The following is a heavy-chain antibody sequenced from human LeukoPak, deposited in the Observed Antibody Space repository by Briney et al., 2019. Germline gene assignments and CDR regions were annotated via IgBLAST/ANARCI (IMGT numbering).Heavy chain of an antibody. CDR2: IKQDESEK. CDR1: GFTLSNYW. Sequence: PGGSLRLTCTASGFTLSNYWMSWLRQTPEKGLEWVANIKQDESEKVYVDSVKGRFTISRDNAKSSLYLQMSGLRADDTAVYYCARDPYSSTWSYGMDIWGQGTTVTVSS. D-gene: IGHD6-13*01. J-gene: IGHJ6*02. V-gene: IGHV3-7*05. CDR3: ARDPYSSTWSYGMDI.